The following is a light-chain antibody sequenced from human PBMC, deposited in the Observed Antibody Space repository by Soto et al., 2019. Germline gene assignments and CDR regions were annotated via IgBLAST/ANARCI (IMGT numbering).Light chain of an antibody. J-gene: IGKJ3*01. CDR2: MLS. Sequence: IVLTQAPLSLPVIPGEAASISCSSSQSLFDRDDDKTYLDWYLQRPGQSPQLLIYMLSHRASGVKERLRGSGSDNDLTMKISRVDPQDLGVYYCMQRLKLLISFGGRTKVHMK. V-gene: IGKV2-40*01. CDR3: MQRLKLLIS. CDR1: QSLFDRDDDKTY.